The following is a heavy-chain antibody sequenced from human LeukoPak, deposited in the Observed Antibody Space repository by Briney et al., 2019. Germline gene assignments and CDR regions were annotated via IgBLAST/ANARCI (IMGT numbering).Heavy chain of an antibody. Sequence: ASVKVSCKASGYTFTSYGISWVRQAPGQGLEWMGWISANKGNTHYAQKFQGRVTMTTDTSTSTAYMELRSLRSDDTAVYYCARDSGSYFGPRAFDIWGQGTMVTVSS. D-gene: IGHD1-26*01. CDR1: GYTFTSYG. J-gene: IGHJ3*02. CDR3: ARDSGSYFGPRAFDI. V-gene: IGHV1-18*01. CDR2: ISANKGNT.